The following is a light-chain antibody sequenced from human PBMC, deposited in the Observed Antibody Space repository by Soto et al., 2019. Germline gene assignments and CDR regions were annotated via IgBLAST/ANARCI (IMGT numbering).Light chain of an antibody. V-gene: IGKV3-11*01. CDR1: QSVSNY. CDR3: QQRSNWPPFS. J-gene: IGKJ3*01. Sequence: ESVLTQSPGTLSLSPGERATLSCRASQSVSNYLVWFQQKPGQAPRLLIYDASTRATGVPARFSGSGSGTDFTLTISSLEPEDFAVYYCQQRSNWPPFSFGPGTTVDIK. CDR2: DAS.